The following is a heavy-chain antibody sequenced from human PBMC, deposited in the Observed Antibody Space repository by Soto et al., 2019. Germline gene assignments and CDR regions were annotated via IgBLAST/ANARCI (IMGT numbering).Heavy chain of an antibody. Sequence: HEHLVQSGAEVKRPGASLKVSCKASGYSFTGYYIHWVRQAPGQGLEWMGWINPDSGATNYAQNFPGRVTLTSDTSISTASMDLTILTSDDTAVYYCARGDYGTGGYPFPYFDYWGQGTLVIVSS. CDR3: ARGDYGTGGYPFPYFDY. V-gene: IGHV1-2*02. D-gene: IGHD2-8*02. J-gene: IGHJ4*02. CDR1: GYSFTGYY. CDR2: INPDSGAT.